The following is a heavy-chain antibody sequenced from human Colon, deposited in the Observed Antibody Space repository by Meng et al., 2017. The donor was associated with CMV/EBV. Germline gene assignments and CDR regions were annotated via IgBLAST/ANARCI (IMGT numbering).Heavy chain of an antibody. V-gene: IGHV1-69*06. CDR2: IIPVIGTA. CDR3: ATDILARGVIEYFYGMDV. J-gene: IGHJ6*02. Sequence: SVKVSCKASGGTFLSYGYSWVRQAPGQGLEWMGGIIPVIGTANYAQKFQGRVTITADRSTSTAYLELSGLRSEDTAVYYCATDILARGVIEYFYGMDVWGQGTTVTVSS. CDR1: GGTFLSYG. D-gene: IGHD3-10*01.